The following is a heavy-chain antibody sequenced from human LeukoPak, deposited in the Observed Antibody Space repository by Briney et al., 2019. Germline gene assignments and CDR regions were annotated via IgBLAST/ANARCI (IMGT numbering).Heavy chain of an antibody. V-gene: IGHV4-38-2*01. CDR3: ARRSYLYYFDY. CDR2: IYHSGST. Sequence: SETLSLTCAVSGYSISSGYYWGWIRQPPGKGLEWIGSIYHSGSTYYNPSLKSRVTISVDTSKNQFSLKLSSVTAADTAVYYSARRSYLYYFDYWGQGTLVTVSS. J-gene: IGHJ4*02. CDR1: GYSISSGYY. D-gene: IGHD3-10*01.